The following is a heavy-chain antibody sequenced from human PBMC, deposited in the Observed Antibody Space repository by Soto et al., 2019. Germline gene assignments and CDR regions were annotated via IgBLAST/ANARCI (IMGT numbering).Heavy chain of an antibody. CDR1: GGTFSSYA. V-gene: IGHV1-69*13. Sequence: SVKVSCKASGGTFSSYAISWVRQAPGQGLEWMGGIIPIFGTANYAQKFQGRVTITADESTSTAYMELSSLRPEDTAVYYCASSGYSGYDYDPFDYWGQGTLVTVSS. D-gene: IGHD5-12*01. J-gene: IGHJ4*02. CDR3: ASSGYSGYDYDPFDY. CDR2: IIPIFGTA.